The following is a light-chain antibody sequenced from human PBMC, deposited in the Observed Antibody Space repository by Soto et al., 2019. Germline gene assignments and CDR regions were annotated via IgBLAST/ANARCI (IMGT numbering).Light chain of an antibody. CDR1: QSVSNNY. V-gene: IGKV3-20*01. CDR3: QQYGSSGT. CDR2: GAS. Sequence: IVLTQSPGTLSLSPGDRATLSCRASQSVSNNYLAWYQQQPGQAPRLLIYGASNRATGIPDRFSGSGSGTDFTLTISRLEPEVFAVYYCQQYGSSGTFGHGTKVDIK. J-gene: IGKJ1*01.